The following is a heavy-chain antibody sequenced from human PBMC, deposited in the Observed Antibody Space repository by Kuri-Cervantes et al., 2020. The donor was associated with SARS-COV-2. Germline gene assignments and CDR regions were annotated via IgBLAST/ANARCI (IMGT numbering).Heavy chain of an antibody. CDR1: GGSISDYN. CDR2: ISYSGST. V-gene: IGHV4-59*01. D-gene: IGHD3-22*01. J-gene: IGHJ5*02. Sequence: SETLSLTCTVSGGSISDYNWNWIRQPPGKGLEWIGYISYSGSTLYIPSLKSRVTISVDTSKNQFSLKLSSMTAADTAVYYCAAEVAYYDSSGRQNWFDPWGQGTLVTVSS. CDR3: AAEVAYYDSSGRQNWFDP.